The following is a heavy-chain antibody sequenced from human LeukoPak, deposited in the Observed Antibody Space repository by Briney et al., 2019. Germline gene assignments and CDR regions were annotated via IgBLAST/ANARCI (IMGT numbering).Heavy chain of an antibody. V-gene: IGHV3-30-3*01. Sequence: PGGSLRLSCAASGFTFSSYAMHWVRQAPGKGLEWVAVISYDGSNKYYADSVKGRFTISRDNSKNTLYLQMNSLRAEDMAVYYCARDELRFFYYFDYWGQGTLVTVSS. CDR1: GFTFSSYA. D-gene: IGHD3-3*01. CDR3: ARDELRFFYYFDY. J-gene: IGHJ4*02. CDR2: ISYDGSNK.